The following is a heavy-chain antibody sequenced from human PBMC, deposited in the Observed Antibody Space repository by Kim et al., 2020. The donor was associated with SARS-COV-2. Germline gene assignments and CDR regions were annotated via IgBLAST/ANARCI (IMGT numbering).Heavy chain of an antibody. CDR3: ASGPYYDILTGYYSKNWFDP. CDR2: ISAYNGNT. D-gene: IGHD3-9*01. Sequence: ASVKVSCKASGYTFTSYGISWVRQAPGQGLEWMGWISAYNGNTNYAQKLQGRVTMTTDTSTSTAYMELRSLRSDDTAVYYCASGPYYDILTGYYSKNWFDPWGQGTLVTVSS. J-gene: IGHJ5*02. CDR1: GYTFTSYG. V-gene: IGHV1-18*01.